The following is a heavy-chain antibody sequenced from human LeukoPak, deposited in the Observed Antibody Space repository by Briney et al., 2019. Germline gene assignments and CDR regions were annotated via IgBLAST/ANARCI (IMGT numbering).Heavy chain of an antibody. CDR2: IGSSGSTI. J-gene: IGHJ4*02. Sequence: GGSLRLSCAVSGFPFSVYEMNWVRQAPGKGLEWVSNIGSSGSTIYYADSVKGRFSISRDNAKSSLYLQMNSLRVEDAAVYYCALLAVASDFDYWGQGALATVSS. D-gene: IGHD6-19*01. V-gene: IGHV3-48*03. CDR3: ALLAVASDFDY. CDR1: GFPFSVYE.